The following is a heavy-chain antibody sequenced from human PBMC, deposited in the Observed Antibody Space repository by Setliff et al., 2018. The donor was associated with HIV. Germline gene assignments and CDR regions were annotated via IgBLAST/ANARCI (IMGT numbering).Heavy chain of an antibody. CDR1: GASISSSGYY. D-gene: IGHD2-15*01. V-gene: IGHV4-39*07. Sequence: SETLSLTCTVSGASISSSGYYWGWIRQPPGKGLEWIGTIYYSGSTYYNPSLKSRVTISVDTSKNQFSLKLSSVTAADTAVYYCARAHAPIVVVVAATVGESKPLDSWGQGMLVTVSS. CDR2: IYYSGST. J-gene: IGHJ4*02. CDR3: ARAHAPIVVVVAATVGESKPLDS.